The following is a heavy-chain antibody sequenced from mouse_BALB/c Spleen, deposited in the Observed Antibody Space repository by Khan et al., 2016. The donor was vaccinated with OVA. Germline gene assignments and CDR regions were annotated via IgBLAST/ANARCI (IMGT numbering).Heavy chain of an antibody. Sequence: VQLQQSGPDLVKPGASVKISCKTSGYSFTGYYIHWVKQSQGKSLEWIGRVNPNNGGTTYNQKFKGKAILNVEKSSSTSYMELRSLTSEDSAVYYCGRISIITVEGFAYWGQGTLVTVSA. D-gene: IGHD1-1*01. CDR1: GYSFTGYY. J-gene: IGHJ3*01. V-gene: IGHV1-18*01. CDR2: VNPNNGGT. CDR3: GRISIITVEGFAY.